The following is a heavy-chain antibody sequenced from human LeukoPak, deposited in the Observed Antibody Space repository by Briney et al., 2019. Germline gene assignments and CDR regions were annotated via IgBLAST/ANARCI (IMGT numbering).Heavy chain of an antibody. CDR2: ISGSGGST. Sequence: QPGGSLRLSCAASGFTFSSYGMSWVRQAPGKGLEWVTAISGSGGSTYYADSVKGRFTISRDNSKNTLYLQMNSLRAEDTAVYYCAKDLVRLAAAGTWDYWGQGTLVTVSS. V-gene: IGHV3-23*01. CDR1: GFTFSSYG. J-gene: IGHJ4*02. D-gene: IGHD6-13*01. CDR3: AKDLVRLAAAGTWDY.